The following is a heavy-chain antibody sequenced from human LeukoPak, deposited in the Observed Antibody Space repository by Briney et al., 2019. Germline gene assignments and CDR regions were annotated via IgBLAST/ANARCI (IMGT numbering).Heavy chain of an antibody. J-gene: IGHJ4*02. CDR2: IYTSGST. V-gene: IGHV4-4*07. D-gene: IGHD3-9*01. CDR3: ARETFDWLFFFDY. Sequence: SETLSLACTVSGGSISSYYCSWIRQPAGKGLEWVGRIYTSGSTNYNPSLKSRATMSVDTSKNQFSLKLSSVTAADTAVYYCARETFDWLFFFDYWGQGTLVTVSS. CDR1: GGSISSYY.